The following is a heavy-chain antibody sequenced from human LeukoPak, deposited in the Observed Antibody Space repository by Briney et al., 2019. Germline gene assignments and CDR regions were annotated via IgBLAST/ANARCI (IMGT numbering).Heavy chain of an antibody. CDR1: GFRVNRNF. V-gene: IGHV3-66*01. CDR2: IYSGGST. J-gene: IGHJ4*02. Sequence: GGSLRLSCAVSGFRVNRNFWTWVRQAPGKGLEWVGVIYSGGSTYYADSVKGRFTISRDNSKNTLYFQMNNLRAENAAIYYCAGSGGGALDYWGQGALVTVSS. D-gene: IGHD1-26*01. CDR3: AGSGGGALDY.